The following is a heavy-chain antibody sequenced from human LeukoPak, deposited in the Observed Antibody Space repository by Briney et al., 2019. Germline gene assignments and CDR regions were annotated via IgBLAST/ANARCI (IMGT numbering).Heavy chain of an antibody. Sequence: ASVKVSCKASGGTFSSYAISWVRQAPGQGLEWMGGIIPIFCTANYAQKFQGRVTITADESTSTAYMELSSLRSEDTAVYYCAVDLKLLWFGELDYWGQEPWSPSPQ. D-gene: IGHD3-10*01. J-gene: IGHJ4*01. CDR2: IIPIFCTA. CDR1: GGTFSSYA. CDR3: AVDLKLLWFGELDY. V-gene: IGHV1-69*13.